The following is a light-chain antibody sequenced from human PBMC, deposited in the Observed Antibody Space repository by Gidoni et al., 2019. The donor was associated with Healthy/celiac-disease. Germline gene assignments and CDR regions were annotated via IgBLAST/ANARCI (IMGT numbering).Light chain of an antibody. CDR1: ALPKQY. J-gene: IGLJ2*01. CDR2: TDS. CDR3: QSADSSVV. Sequence: SYALTPPPSVSVSPGQTARITCSGDALPKQYAYWYQQKPGQAPVLVIYTDSERPSGIPERFSGSSSGTTVTLTISGVQAEDEADYYCQSADSSVVFGGGTKLTVL. V-gene: IGLV3-25*03.